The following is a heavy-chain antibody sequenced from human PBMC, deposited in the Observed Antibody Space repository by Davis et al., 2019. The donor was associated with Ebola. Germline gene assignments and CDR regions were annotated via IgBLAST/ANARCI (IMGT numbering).Heavy chain of an antibody. CDR3: AKDLYCSSTSCYPIGRGADAFDI. D-gene: IGHD2-2*01. V-gene: IGHV3-33*06. Sequence: PGGSLRLSCAASGFIFSSYWMSWVRQAPGKGLEWVAVIWYDGSNKYYADSVKGRFTISRDNSKNTLYLQMNSLRAEDTAVYYCAKDLYCSSTSCYPIGRGADAFDIWGQGTMVTVSS. CDR1: GFIFSSYW. J-gene: IGHJ3*02. CDR2: IWYDGSNK.